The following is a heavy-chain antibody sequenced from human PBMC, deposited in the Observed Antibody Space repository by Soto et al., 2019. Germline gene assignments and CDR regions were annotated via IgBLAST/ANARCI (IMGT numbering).Heavy chain of an antibody. CDR2: IYHTGNA. CDR1: GDSISNSRFY. Sequence: SETLSLTCSVSGDSISNSRFYWAWIRQPPGEGLEWLGSIYHTGNAYYNPSLKSRVTIFVDTSKNQFSLKLTSVTAADTALYYCARDYFDSSDYTTNWFDPWGQGTLVT. V-gene: IGHV4-39*01. CDR3: ARDYFDSSDYTTNWFDP. D-gene: IGHD3-22*01. J-gene: IGHJ5*02.